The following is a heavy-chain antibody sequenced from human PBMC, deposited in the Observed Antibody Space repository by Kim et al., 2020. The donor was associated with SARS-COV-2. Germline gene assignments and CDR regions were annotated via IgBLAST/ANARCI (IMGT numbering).Heavy chain of an antibody. V-gene: IGHV3-48*04. Sequence: GGSLRLSCAASGFTFSSYSMNWVRQAPGKGLEWVSYISSSSSTIYYADSVKGRFTISRDNAKNSLYLQMNSLRAEDTAVYYCASSADWFGDPWGQGTLVTVSS. CDR2: ISSSSSTI. CDR1: GFTFSSYS. D-gene: IGHD3-10*01. CDR3: ASSADWFGDP. J-gene: IGHJ5*02.